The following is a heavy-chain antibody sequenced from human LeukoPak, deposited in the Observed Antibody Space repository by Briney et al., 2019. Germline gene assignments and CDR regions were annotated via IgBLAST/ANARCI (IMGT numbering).Heavy chain of an antibody. CDR3: ARETIPEGLDY. Sequence: PSETLSLTCTVSGGSISSGSYYWSWIRQPAGKGLEWIGRIYTSGSTNYNPSLKSRVTISVDTSKNLFSLKLSSVTAADTAVYYCARETIPEGLDYWGQGTLVTVSS. CDR1: GGSISSGSYY. CDR2: IYTSGST. J-gene: IGHJ4*02. D-gene: IGHD3-3*01. V-gene: IGHV4-61*02.